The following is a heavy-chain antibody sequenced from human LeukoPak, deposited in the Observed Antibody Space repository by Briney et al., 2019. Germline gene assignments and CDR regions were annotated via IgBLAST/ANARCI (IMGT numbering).Heavy chain of an antibody. V-gene: IGHV4-4*07. J-gene: IGHJ3*02. CDR3: ARDLASGSGIKRGAFDI. Sequence: SETLSLTCSVSGGSISGFFWSWIRHPAGKGLEWIGRTYSGGSTNDNPSLTSRITMSVDTSKNEFSLTLSSVTAADTAVYYCARDLASGSGIKRGAFDIWGQGITVTVSS. CDR1: GGSISGFF. CDR2: TYSGGST. D-gene: IGHD3-10*01.